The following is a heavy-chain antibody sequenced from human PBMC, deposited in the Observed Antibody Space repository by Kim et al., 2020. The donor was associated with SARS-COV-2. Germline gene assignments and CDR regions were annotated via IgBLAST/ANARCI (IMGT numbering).Heavy chain of an antibody. CDR3: ARGTSDPIAVAGPLAYYYYYYGMDV. D-gene: IGHD6-19*01. CDR2: IIPIFGTA. J-gene: IGHJ6*02. CDR1: GGTFSSYA. Sequence: SVKVSCKASGGTFSSYAISWVRQAPGQGLEWMGGIIPIFGTANYAQKFQGRVTITADESTSTAYMELSSLRSEDTAVYYCARGTSDPIAVAGPLAYYYYYYGMDVWGQGTTVTVSS. V-gene: IGHV1-69*13.